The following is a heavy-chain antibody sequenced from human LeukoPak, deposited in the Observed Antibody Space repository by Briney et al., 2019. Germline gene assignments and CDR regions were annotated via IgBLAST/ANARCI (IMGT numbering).Heavy chain of an antibody. V-gene: IGHV4-59*01. D-gene: IGHD5-18*01. CDR1: GGSISSYY. J-gene: IGHJ4*02. CDR2: IYYSGST. Sequence: SETLSLTCTVSGGSISSYYWSWIRQPPGKGLEWIGYIYYSGSTNYNPSLKSRVTISVDTSKNQFSLKLSSVTAEDTAVYYCARESSGYSHVYDYWGQGTLVTVSS. CDR3: ARESSGYSHVYDY.